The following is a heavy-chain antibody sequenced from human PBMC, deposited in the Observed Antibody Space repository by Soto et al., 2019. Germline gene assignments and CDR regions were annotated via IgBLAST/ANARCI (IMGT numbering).Heavy chain of an antibody. J-gene: IGHJ4*02. CDR1: GYTFTNYG. D-gene: IGHD2-2*01. CDR3: ARVGAYCGSTRSQDY. CDR2: ISAYNGNT. V-gene: IGHV1-18*01. Sequence: QVQLVQSGAEVKKPGASVKVSCKASGYTFTNYGISWVRQAPGQGLEWMGWISAYNGNTDYAQKLQGRVTMTTDTSARTAYMARWRLRPVDTAVYYCARVGAYCGSTRSQDYWAQGPLVTVSS.